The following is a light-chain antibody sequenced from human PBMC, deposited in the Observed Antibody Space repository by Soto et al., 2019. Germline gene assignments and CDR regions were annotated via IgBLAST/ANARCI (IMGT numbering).Light chain of an antibody. V-gene: IGKV3-20*01. J-gene: IGKJ4*01. Sequence: EIVLTQSPGTLSLSPGERATLSCRASQTVISDYLAWYQQKPGQAPRLLVYAASSRATDIPDRFSGSGSGIDFSLTISRLEPEDFAVYYCQQYDSAPITFGGGTKVEIK. CDR2: AAS. CDR3: QQYDSAPIT. CDR1: QTVISDY.